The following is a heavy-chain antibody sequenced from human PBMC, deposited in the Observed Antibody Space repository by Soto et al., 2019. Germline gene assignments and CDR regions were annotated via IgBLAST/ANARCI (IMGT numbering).Heavy chain of an antibody. CDR1: GGSISSYY. D-gene: IGHD3-22*01. V-gene: IGHV4-59*01. Sequence: PSETLSLTCTVSGGSISSYYWSWIRQPPGKGLEWIGYIYYSGSTNYNPSLKSRVTISVDTSKNQFSLKLSSVTAADTAVYYCARGGYYDSSGYYSSYYYYYGMDVWGQGTTVTVS. CDR2: IYYSGST. J-gene: IGHJ6*02. CDR3: ARGGYYDSSGYYSSYYYYYGMDV.